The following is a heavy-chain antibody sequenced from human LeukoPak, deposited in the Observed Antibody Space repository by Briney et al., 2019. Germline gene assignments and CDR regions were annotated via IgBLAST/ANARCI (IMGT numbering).Heavy chain of an antibody. CDR1: GDSVSNNNAA. CDR3: ASSSLRGSDAFDI. CDR2: TYYRSKWYT. V-gene: IGHV6-1*01. Sequence: PSQTLSLTCAISGDSVSNNNAAWNWIRQSPSRGLEWLGRTYYRSKWYTDYAVSVSSRMTINPDASKNQFSLQLNSVTPEDTAVYYCASSSLRGSDAFDIWGQGTMVTVSS. D-gene: IGHD3-16*01. J-gene: IGHJ3*02.